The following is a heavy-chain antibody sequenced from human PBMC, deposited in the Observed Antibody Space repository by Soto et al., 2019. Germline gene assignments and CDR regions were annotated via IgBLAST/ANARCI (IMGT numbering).Heavy chain of an antibody. D-gene: IGHD2-2*01. CDR3: AKVGYCSSTSCPYYYGMDV. J-gene: IGHJ6*02. CDR2: ISGSGGST. V-gene: IGHV3-23*01. CDR1: GFTFSSYA. Sequence: GGSLRLSCAASGFTFSSYAMSWVRQAPGKGLEWVSAISGSGGSTYYADSVKGRFTISRDNSKNTLYLQMNSLRAEDTAVYYCAKVGYCSSTSCPYYYGMDVWGQGTTVTVS.